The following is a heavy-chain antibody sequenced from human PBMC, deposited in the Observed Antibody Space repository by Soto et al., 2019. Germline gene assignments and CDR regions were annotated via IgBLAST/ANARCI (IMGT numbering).Heavy chain of an antibody. CDR2: VYYSGSN. CDR3: ASAGYCAGGSCNALEWFDH. Sequence: QLQLQESGPGLVKPSETLSLTCSVSGGSITSSSHYWGWIRQPPGKGLEWMGNVYYSGSNYYNPSLKSQVTISVDTSKNQFSLRLNSVTAADTAVYYCASAGYCAGGSCNALEWFDHWGQGTLVTVSS. V-gene: IGHV4-39*01. J-gene: IGHJ5*02. D-gene: IGHD2-15*01. CDR1: GGSITSSSHY.